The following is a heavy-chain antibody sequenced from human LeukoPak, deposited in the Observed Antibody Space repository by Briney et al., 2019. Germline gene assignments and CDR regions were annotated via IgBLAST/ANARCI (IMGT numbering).Heavy chain of an antibody. D-gene: IGHD5-12*01. CDR1: GFTLNGYW. J-gene: IGHJ6*02. Sequence: PGGSLRLSCAAPGFTLNGYWMHWVRQAPGKGLVWVSRINSDGSTTSYADSEKGRFTISRDNAKNSLYLQMNSLRAEDTALYYCAKASGYVDFPMDVWGQGTTVTVSS. CDR3: AKASGYVDFPMDV. CDR2: INSDGSTT. V-gene: IGHV3-74*01.